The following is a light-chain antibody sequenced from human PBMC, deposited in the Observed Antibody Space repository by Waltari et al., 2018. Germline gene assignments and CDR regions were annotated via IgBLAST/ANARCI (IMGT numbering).Light chain of an antibody. CDR3: CSYAGSNSWV. J-gene: IGLJ3*02. CDR1: GSDVGSYSL. CDR2: GGS. V-gene: IGLV2-23*01. Sequence: QSALTQPASVSGFPGQSITISCSGTGSDVGSYSLVSWYQKQPGKAPKLIIDGGSERPSGVSIRFSGAKSGDTASLTISGLQPEDEADYYCCSYAGSNSWVFGGGTKLTVL.